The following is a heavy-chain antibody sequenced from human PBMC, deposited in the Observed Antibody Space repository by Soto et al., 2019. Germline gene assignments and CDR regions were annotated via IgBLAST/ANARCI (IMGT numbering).Heavy chain of an antibody. D-gene: IGHD2-21*02. Sequence: GGSLGLSCSASGFTFSSYAMHWVRQAPGKGLEYVSAISSNGGSTYYADSVKGRFTISRDNSKNTLYLQMSSLRAEDTAVYYCVKAPVVTAIAYFDYWGQGTLVTVSS. J-gene: IGHJ4*02. CDR2: ISSNGGST. V-gene: IGHV3-64D*06. CDR3: VKAPVVTAIAYFDY. CDR1: GFTFSSYA.